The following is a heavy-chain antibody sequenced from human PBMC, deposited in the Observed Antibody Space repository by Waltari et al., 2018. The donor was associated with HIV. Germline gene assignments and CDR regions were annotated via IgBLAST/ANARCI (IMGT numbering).Heavy chain of an antibody. J-gene: IGHJ6*02. V-gene: IGHV4-61*02. CDR1: GGSISSGTYY. D-gene: IGHD2-15*01. Sequence: QVQLQESGPGLVKPSQTLSLTCTVSGGSISSGTYYWTWIRQPAGKGLEWIGRIDTTGTTNYNPSLKSRVTISVDTSHNQFSLKLTSVTVADTALYYCAREGCSGGSCYRYYYYYYGLDVWGQGTTVTVSS. CDR2: IDTTGTT. CDR3: AREGCSGGSCYRYYYYYYGLDV.